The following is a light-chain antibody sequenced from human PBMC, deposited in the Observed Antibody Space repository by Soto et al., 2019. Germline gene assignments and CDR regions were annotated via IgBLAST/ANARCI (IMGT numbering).Light chain of an antibody. CDR2: DAS. V-gene: IGKV3-11*01. Sequence: EIVLTQSPASLSLSPGERATLSCRASQSVSSFLAWYQQKPGQAPRLLIYDASNRATGIPTRFSGSGSGTDFHLAISSLEPEDFAVYYCQQRINWPLTFGGGTKVEIK. CDR3: QQRINWPLT. CDR1: QSVSSF. J-gene: IGKJ4*01.